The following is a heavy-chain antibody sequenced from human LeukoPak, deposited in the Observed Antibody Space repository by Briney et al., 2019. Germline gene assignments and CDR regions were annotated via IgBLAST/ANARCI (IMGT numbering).Heavy chain of an antibody. CDR2: IKQDGSEK. V-gene: IGHV3-7*01. CDR1: GFTFSTCW. J-gene: IGHJ4*02. Sequence: GGSLRLSCAASGFTFSTCWKSWVRQAPGKGLEWVANIKQDGSEKYYVDSVKGRFTISRDNAKNSLYLQMNSLRAEDTAVYYCARFYGDYLDYWGQGTLVTVSS. CDR3: ARFYGDYLDY. D-gene: IGHD4-17*01.